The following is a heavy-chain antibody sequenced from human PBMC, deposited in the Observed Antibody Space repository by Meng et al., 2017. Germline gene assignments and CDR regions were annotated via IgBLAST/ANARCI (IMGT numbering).Heavy chain of an antibody. V-gene: IGHV4-34*01. CDR3: ARGGGYSYGFGSIDY. CDR1: GGSFSGYY. D-gene: IGHD5-18*01. CDR2: INHSGST. Sequence: VELQQWGAGLLKPSAILSPTCAVYGGSFSGYYWSWLRQPPGKVLEWIGEINHSGSTNYNPSLKSRVTISVDTSKNQFSLKLSSVTAADTAVYYCARGGGYSYGFGSIDYWGQGTLVTVSS. J-gene: IGHJ4*02.